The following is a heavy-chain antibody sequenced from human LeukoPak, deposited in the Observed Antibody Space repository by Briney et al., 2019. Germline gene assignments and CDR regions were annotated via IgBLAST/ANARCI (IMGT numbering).Heavy chain of an antibody. Sequence: PGRSLRLSCAASGFTFSSYGMHWVRQAPGKGLEWVAFIRYDGSNKYYADSVKGRFTISRDNSRDNSKNTRYLQMNSLRAEDTAVYYCAKGPVNSYDSSGQNWYFDYWGQGTLVTVSS. CDR1: GFTFSSYG. D-gene: IGHD3-22*01. CDR3: AKGPVNSYDSSGQNWYFDY. CDR2: IRYDGSNK. J-gene: IGHJ4*02. V-gene: IGHV3-30*02.